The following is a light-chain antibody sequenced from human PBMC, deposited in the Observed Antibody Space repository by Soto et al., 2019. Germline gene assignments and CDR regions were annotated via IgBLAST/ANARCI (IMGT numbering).Light chain of an antibody. V-gene: IGKV3-20*01. CDR1: QSLANSF. Sequence: FVLTQSPGTPSLSPGERATLSCRASQSLANSFIAWYQQKPGQAPRLLIYDTSSRASGIPDRFSGSGSGTDFTLTISRLETEDFAVFYCQQYGTSEIIFGQGTRLEIK. CDR2: DTS. J-gene: IGKJ5*01. CDR3: QQYGTSEII.